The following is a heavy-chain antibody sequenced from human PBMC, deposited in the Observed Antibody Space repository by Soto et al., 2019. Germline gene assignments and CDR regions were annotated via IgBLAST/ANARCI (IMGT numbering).Heavy chain of an antibody. CDR3: ARDFRKFRYFDL. V-gene: IGHV3-30*03. CDR2: VSSAGSTK. Sequence: ESGGGVVQPERSLRLSCAASGFIFSNYGMHWVRQAPGKGLEWVAVVSSAGSTKYYADSVKGRFTISRDNPKNTLYLEMNSLRPEDTSVYYCARDFRKFRYFDLWGRGTLVTVSS. CDR1: GFIFSNYG. J-gene: IGHJ2*01.